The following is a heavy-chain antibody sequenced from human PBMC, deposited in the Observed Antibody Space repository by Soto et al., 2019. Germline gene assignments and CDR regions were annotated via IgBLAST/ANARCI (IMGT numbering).Heavy chain of an antibody. Sequence: VGSLRLSCADSGFTFSSHWMHWVRQAPGKGLVWVSRINSDGSSTSYADSVKGRFTISRDNTKNTLYLQMNSLRAEDTAVYYCTRGRSSSDYWGQGTLVTVSS. CDR2: INSDGSST. V-gene: IGHV3-74*01. J-gene: IGHJ4*02. D-gene: IGHD6-6*01. CDR1: GFTFSSHW. CDR3: TRGRSSSDY.